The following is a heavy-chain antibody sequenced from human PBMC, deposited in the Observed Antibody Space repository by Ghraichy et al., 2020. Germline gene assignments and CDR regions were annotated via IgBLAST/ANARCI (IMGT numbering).Heavy chain of an antibody. CDR2: ISGGGGNT. CDR1: GFTFSSYA. J-gene: IGHJ4*02. V-gene: IGHV3-23*01. Sequence: GESLNISCAASGFTFSSYAMSWVRQAPGKGLEWVSSISGGGGNTYYVDSVKGRFTISRDNSKNTLYLQMNSLRVEDTAVYYCAKGGSGWVWGQGTLVTVSS. CDR3: AKGGSGWV. D-gene: IGHD6-19*01.